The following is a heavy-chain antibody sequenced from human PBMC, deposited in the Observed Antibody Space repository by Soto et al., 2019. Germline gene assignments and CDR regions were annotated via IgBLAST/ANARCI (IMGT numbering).Heavy chain of an antibody. V-gene: IGHV4-31*03. D-gene: IGHD5-12*01. CDR1: GDSISSGGYY. J-gene: IGHJ2*01. CDR2: IYYSGST. Sequence: QVQLQESSTGLVKPSQTLSLTCTVSGDSISSGGYYWSWIRQHPGKGLEGIGYIYYSGSTYYNPSLKSRVTISVDTSKNQFSLKLSSVTAADTAVYYCARLGGRYGYNPWLYFDLWGRGTLVTVSS. CDR3: ARLGGRYGYNPWLYFDL.